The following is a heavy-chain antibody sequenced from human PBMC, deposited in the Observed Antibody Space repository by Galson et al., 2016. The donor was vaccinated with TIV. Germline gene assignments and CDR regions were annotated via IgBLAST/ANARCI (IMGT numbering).Heavy chain of an antibody. D-gene: IGHD5-24*01. CDR1: GVTFSSYA. CDR3: ARGVDGFRY. J-gene: IGHJ4*02. V-gene: IGHV1-2*06. CDR2: INPNSGDT. Sequence: SVKVSCKASGVTFSSYAISWVRQAPGQGPEWMGRINPNSGDTDFAQKFQGRVTMTRDTSISTAYIELRRLTFADTAVYFCARGVDGFRYWGQGTLVTVSS.